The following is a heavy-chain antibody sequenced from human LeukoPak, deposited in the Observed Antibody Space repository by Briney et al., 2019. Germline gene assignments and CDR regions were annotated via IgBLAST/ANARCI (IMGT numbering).Heavy chain of an antibody. CDR2: ISAYNGNT. D-gene: IGHD1-26*01. CDR1: GYTFTNYG. V-gene: IGHV1-18*01. Sequence: GASVKVSCKASGYTFTNYGISWVRQAPGQGLEWMGWISAYNGNTNYAQKVQGRVTMTTDTSTSTAYMELRSLRCDDKAVYYCASLHWTYSRNYWGQGTLVSVSS. J-gene: IGHJ4*02. CDR3: ASLHWTYSRNY.